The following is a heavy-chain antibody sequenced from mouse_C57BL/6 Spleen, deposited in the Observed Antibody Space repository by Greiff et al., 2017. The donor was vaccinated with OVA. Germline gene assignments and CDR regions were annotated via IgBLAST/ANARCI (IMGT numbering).Heavy chain of an antibody. J-gene: IGHJ4*01. CDR2: INPYNGDT. V-gene: IGHV1-20*01. CDR3: TRSSYSKGAMDY. Sequence: EVQRVESGPELVKPGDSVKISCKASGYSFTGYFMNWVMQSHGKSLEWIGRINPYNGDTFYNQKFKGKATLTVDNSSSTAHMELRGLTAEDSAVYYCTRSSYSKGAMDYWGQGTSVTVSS. CDR1: GYSFTGYF. D-gene: IGHD2-5*01.